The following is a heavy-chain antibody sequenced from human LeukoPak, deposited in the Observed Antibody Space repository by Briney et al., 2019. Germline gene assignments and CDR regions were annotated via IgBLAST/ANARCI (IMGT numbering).Heavy chain of an antibody. CDR2: IKQDGSEK. D-gene: IGHD3-10*01. Sequence: GGSLRLSCAASGFTFSSYWMSWVRQAPGKGLEWVANIKQDGSEKYYVDSVKGRFTISRDNAKNSLYLQMNSLRAEDTAVYYCAGDDLTYYYGSGSYYYFDYWGQGTLVTVSS. CDR3: AGDDLTYYYGSGSYYYFDY. V-gene: IGHV3-7*01. CDR1: GFTFSSYW. J-gene: IGHJ4*02.